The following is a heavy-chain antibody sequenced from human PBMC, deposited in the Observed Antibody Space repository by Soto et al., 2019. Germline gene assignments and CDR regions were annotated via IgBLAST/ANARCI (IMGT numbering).Heavy chain of an antibody. Sequence: EVQLLESGGGLVQPGGSLRLSCAASGFTFSSYAMSWVRQAPGKGLEWVSTISGSGGSTYYADSVKGRFTISRDSSKNTLYLQMNSLRAEDTAVYYCAKDRIHESSSWYFDLWGRGTRVTVSS. V-gene: IGHV3-23*01. CDR3: AKDRIHESSSWYFDL. CDR2: ISGSGGST. J-gene: IGHJ2*01. CDR1: GFTFSSYA. D-gene: IGHD6-13*01.